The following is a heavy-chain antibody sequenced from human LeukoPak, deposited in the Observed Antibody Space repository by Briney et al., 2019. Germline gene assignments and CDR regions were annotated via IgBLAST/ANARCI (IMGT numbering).Heavy chain of an antibody. J-gene: IGHJ4*02. CDR3: AKPLSTYDSSGYGFDC. CDR2: IRYDGSNK. V-gene: IGHV3-30*02. Sequence: GRSLRLSCAASGFTFSSYGMHWVRQAPGKGPEWVAFIRYDGSNKYYADSVKGRFTISRDNSRNTLYLQMNSLRAEDTAVCYCAKPLSTYDSSGYGFDCWGQGTLVTVSS. D-gene: IGHD3-22*01. CDR1: GFTFSSYG.